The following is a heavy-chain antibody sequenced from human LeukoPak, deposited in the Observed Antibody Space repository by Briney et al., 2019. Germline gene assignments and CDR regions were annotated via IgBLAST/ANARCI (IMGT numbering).Heavy chain of an antibody. V-gene: IGHV3-21*01. J-gene: IGHJ4*02. CDR2: ISSSSSYI. CDR1: GFTFSSYS. D-gene: IGHD3-22*01. CDR3: ARSEDTGLFSYSGFDY. Sequence: GGSLRLSCAASGFTFSSYSMNWVRQAPGKGLEWVSSISSSSSYIYYADSVKGRFTISRDNAKNSLYLQMNSLRAEDTAVYYCARSEDTGLFSYSGFDYWGQGTLVTVSS.